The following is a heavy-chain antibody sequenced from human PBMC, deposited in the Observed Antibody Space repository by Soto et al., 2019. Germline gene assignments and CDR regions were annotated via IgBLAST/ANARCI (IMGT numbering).Heavy chain of an antibody. CDR3: ARADRTLVTSYSLDV. V-gene: IGHV4-34*01. CDR2: INHSGTI. CDR1: GGSFSGYY. D-gene: IGHD2-21*02. J-gene: IGHJ6*02. Sequence: PSETLSLTCAVYGGSFSGYYWTWIRQPPGKGLEWIGEINHSGTINFNPSLKSRLTISLDTSKMHFSLKLSSVTDADTAAYYCARADRTLVTSYSLDVWGQGTTVTISS.